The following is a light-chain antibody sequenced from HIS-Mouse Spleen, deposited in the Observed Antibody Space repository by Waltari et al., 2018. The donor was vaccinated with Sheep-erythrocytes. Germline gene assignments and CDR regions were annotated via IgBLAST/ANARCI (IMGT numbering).Light chain of an antibody. CDR3: CSYAGSYNHV. Sequence: QSALTQPRSVSGSPGKSVTISCTGTSSDVGCYHYVSWYQQHPGKAPKLMIYDVSKRPSGVPDRFSGSKSGNTASLTISGLQAEDEADYYCCSYAGSYNHVFATGTKVTVL. V-gene: IGLV2-11*01. CDR2: DVS. J-gene: IGLJ1*01. CDR1: SSDVGCYHY.